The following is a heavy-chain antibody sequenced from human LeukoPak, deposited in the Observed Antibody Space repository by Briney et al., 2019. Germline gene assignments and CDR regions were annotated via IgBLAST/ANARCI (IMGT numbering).Heavy chain of an antibody. Sequence: PGGSLRLSCAASGFTFSNYDMNWVRQAPGKGLEWVAIISYEGNNKYYADSVKGRFTISRDNSKNTLYLQMNSLRAEDTAVYYCARGYGYGDYGGSREDYWGQGTLVTVSS. D-gene: IGHD4-17*01. V-gene: IGHV3-30-3*01. CDR1: GFTFSNYD. J-gene: IGHJ4*02. CDR2: ISYEGNNK. CDR3: ARGYGYGDYGGSREDY.